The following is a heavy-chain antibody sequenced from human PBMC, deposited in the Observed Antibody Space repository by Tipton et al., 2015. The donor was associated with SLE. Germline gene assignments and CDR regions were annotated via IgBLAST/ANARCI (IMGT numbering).Heavy chain of an antibody. J-gene: IGHJ4*02. CDR1: GYTFTSYY. D-gene: IGHD2-2*01. CDR3: ARGTGRDGGSSTSCCFDY. CDR2: INPSGCGT. Sequence: QLVQSGAEVKKPGASVKVSCKASGYTFTSYYMHWVRQAPGQGLDWMGIINPSGCGTSYEQKFQGRVTMTRDTSTSTVYMELSSLRSEDTAVYYCARGTGRDGGSSTSCCFDYRGQVTLVTVSS. V-gene: IGHV1-46*01.